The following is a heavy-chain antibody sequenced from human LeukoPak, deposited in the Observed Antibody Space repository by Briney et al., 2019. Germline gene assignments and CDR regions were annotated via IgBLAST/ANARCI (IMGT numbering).Heavy chain of an antibody. CDR1: GGSISSSSYY. V-gene: IGHV4-39*01. CDR3: ARAKRITMVRGVFDY. CDR2: IYYSGNT. D-gene: IGHD3-10*01. J-gene: IGHJ4*02. Sequence: SETLSLTCTVSGGSISSSSYYWGWIRQPPGKGLEWIGNIYYSGNTYYNPSLKSRVTISVDTSKNQFSLKLSSVTAADTAVYYCARAKRITMVRGVFDYWGQGTLVTVSS.